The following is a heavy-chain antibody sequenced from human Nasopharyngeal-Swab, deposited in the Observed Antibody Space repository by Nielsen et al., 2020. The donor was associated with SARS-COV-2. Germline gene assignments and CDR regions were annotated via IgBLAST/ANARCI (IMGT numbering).Heavy chain of an antibody. CDR2: INHSGST. J-gene: IGHJ6*02. CDR1: GGSFSGYY. D-gene: IGHD3-3*01. V-gene: IGHV4-34*01. Sequence: SATLSLTCAVYGGSFSGYYWSWIRQPPGKGLEWIGEINHSGSTNYNPSLKSRVTISVDTSKNQFSLKLSSVTAADTAVYYCARGRGLRHYYYYYGMDVWGQGTTVTVSS. CDR3: ARGRGLRHYYYYYGMDV.